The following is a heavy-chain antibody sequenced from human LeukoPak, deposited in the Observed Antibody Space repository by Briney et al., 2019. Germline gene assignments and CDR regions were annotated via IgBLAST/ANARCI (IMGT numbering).Heavy chain of an antibody. D-gene: IGHD2-2*01. CDR1: GFTSSSYS. CDR2: ISSSSSYI. Sequence: GGSLRLSCAASGFTSSSYSMNWVRQAPGRGLEWVSSISSSSSYIYYADSVKGRFTISRDNAKNSLYLQMNSLRAEDTAVYYCARGFLLSDNTHIVVVPAASPRYYYYGMDVWGQGTTVTVSS. CDR3: ARGFLLSDNTHIVVVPAASPRYYYYGMDV. V-gene: IGHV3-21*01. J-gene: IGHJ6*02.